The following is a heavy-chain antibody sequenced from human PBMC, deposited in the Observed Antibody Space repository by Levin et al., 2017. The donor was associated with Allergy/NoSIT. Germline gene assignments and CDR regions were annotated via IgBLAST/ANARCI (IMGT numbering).Heavy chain of an antibody. CDR3: ARQGYSYGSEYYYYGMDV. V-gene: IGHV5-51*01. Sequence: GESLKISCKGSGYSFTSYWIGWVRQMPGKGLEWMGIIYPGDSDTRYSPSFQGQVTISADKSISTAYLQWSSLKASDTAMYYCARQGYSYGSEYYYYGMDVWGQGTTVTVSS. CDR2: IYPGDSDT. CDR1: GYSFTSYW. J-gene: IGHJ6*02. D-gene: IGHD5-18*01.